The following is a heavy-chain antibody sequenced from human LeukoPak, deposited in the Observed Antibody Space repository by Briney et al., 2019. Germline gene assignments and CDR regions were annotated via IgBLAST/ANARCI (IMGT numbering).Heavy chain of an antibody. Sequence: SETLSLTCTVSGGSISNSSYYWGWIRQPPGKGLEWIRSMYYSGSTYYNPSLKSRVTISVDTSKNQFSLKLSSVTAADTAVYYCARLFRGRGRWLQSADYWGQGTLVTVSS. D-gene: IGHD5-24*01. J-gene: IGHJ4*02. CDR1: GGSISNSSYY. CDR2: MYYSGST. V-gene: IGHV4-39*07. CDR3: ARLFRGRGRWLQSADY.